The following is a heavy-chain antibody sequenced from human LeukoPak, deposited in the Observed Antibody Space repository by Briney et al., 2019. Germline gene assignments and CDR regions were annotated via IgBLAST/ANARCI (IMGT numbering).Heavy chain of an antibody. J-gene: IGHJ4*02. CDR1: GSYW. CDR2: INSDGSWT. CDR3: VSFYETY. Sequence: GGSLRLSCAASGSYWMHWVRQAPGKGLVWVSHINSDGSWTGYADSVKGRFTISKDNAKNTVYLQMNNLRAEDTAVYYCVSFYETYWGRGTLVTVSS. D-gene: IGHD2-2*01. V-gene: IGHV3-74*01.